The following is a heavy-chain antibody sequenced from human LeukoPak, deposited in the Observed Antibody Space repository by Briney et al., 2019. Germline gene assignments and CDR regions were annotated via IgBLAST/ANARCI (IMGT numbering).Heavy chain of an antibody. V-gene: IGHV1-2*02. Sequence: AASVKVSCKASGYTFTGYYMHWVRQAPGQGLEWMGWINPNSGGTNYARKFQGRVTMTRDTSISTAYMELSRLRSDDTAVYYCARDGEVPTGDLSAWGQGTLVTVSP. J-gene: IGHJ5*02. D-gene: IGHD7-27*01. CDR1: GYTFTGYY. CDR3: ARDGEVPTGDLSA. CDR2: INPNSGGT.